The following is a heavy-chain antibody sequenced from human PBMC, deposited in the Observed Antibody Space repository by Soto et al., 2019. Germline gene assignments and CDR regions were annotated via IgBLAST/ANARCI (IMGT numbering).Heavy chain of an antibody. CDR3: AIEYQSLFAGMDV. D-gene: IGHD2-2*01. J-gene: IGHJ6*02. Sequence: PGESLKISCKGSGYSFTSYWIGWVRQMPGKGLEWMGIIYPGDSDTRYSPSFQGQVTISADKSISTAYLQWSSLKASDTAMYYCAIEYQSLFAGMDVWGQGTTVSVSS. CDR2: IYPGDSDT. CDR1: GYSFTSYW. V-gene: IGHV5-51*01.